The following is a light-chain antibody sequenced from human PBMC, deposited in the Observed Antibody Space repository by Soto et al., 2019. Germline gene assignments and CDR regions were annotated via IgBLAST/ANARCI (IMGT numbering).Light chain of an antibody. J-gene: IGKJ2*02. CDR2: AAS. CDR3: QHSNSHLCT. Sequence: DIQMTQSPSSLSASVGDRVTITCRASQTISNWLAWYQQKPGRAPKLLIYAASTLESGVPSRFSGRGSGTEFTLTISSLQPDDFATYYCQHSNSHLCTFGPGTKLEIK. CDR1: QTISNW. V-gene: IGKV1-5*01.